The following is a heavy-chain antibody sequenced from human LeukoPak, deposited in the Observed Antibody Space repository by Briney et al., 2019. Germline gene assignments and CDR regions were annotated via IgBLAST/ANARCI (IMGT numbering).Heavy chain of an antibody. J-gene: IGHJ3*02. CDR1: GYTFTDYY. V-gene: IGHV1-2*02. CDR3: ARVNWGDPLI. D-gene: IGHD3-10*01. CDR2: MDPKSGEA. Sequence: GASVKVSCKASGYTFTDYYMHWVRQAPGQGLEWMGWMDPKSGEANHAQKFQGRVIMTRDTSINTAYMELSRLRSDDTAVYYCARVNWGDPLIWGQGTMVTVSS.